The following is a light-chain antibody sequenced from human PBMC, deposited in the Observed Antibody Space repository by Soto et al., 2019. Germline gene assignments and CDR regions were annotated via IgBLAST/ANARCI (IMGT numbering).Light chain of an antibody. CDR1: QRISISY. Sequence: EIVLTQSPDTLSLSPGERATLSCRASQRISISYLAWYQQRPGQAPRLLIYGTSTRATGIPDRFSGSGSGTGFTLTINNLEPGDFAVYYCQQYGGSSWTFGQGTKVEIK. CDR3: QQYGGSSWT. CDR2: GTS. V-gene: IGKV3-20*01. J-gene: IGKJ1*01.